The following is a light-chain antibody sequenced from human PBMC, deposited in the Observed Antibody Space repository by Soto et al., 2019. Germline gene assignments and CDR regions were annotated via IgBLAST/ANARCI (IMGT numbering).Light chain of an antibody. J-gene: IGKJ1*01. V-gene: IGKV1-5*01. CDR3: QQYDIFSVP. CDR2: DVS. CDR1: QRMSGW. Sequence: DIQMTQSPSTLSASVGDTVTITCRASQRMSGWLAWHQQKPGKAPKLLIYDVSALKRGVPPRFSGSGSGTQLTLPISILQPDDFAIYCCQQYDIFSVPFGQGTKLEIK.